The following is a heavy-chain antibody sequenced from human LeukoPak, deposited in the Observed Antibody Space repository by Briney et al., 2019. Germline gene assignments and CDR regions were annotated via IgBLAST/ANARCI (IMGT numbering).Heavy chain of an antibody. Sequence: GGSLRLSCAASRFTFSTYAMSWVRQAPGKGLEWISTIANGGGRTYYADSVKGRFTISRDNSKNTLYLQMNSLRAEDTAVYYCAKSHSVEQRGYFDYWGQGTLVTVSS. CDR1: RFTFSTYA. CDR3: AKSHSVEQRGYFDY. V-gene: IGHV3-23*01. CDR2: IANGGGRT. J-gene: IGHJ4*02. D-gene: IGHD1/OR15-1a*01.